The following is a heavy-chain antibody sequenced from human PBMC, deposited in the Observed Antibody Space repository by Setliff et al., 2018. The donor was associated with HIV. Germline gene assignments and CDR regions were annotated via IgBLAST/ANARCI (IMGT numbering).Heavy chain of an antibody. CDR1: GGSISGHY. J-gene: IGHJ4*02. CDR3: ARAVGAPYFDY. CDR2: IYYSGST. V-gene: IGHV4-59*11. D-gene: IGHD1-26*01. Sequence: SETLSLTCTVSGGSISGHYWSWIRQPPGKELEWIGSIYYSGSTNYNPSLKSRVTISVDTSKNQFSLKLSSVTAADTAVYYCARAVGAPYFDYWGQGTLVTVSS.